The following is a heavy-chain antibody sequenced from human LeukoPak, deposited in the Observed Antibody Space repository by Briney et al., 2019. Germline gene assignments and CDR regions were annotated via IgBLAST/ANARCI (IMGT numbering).Heavy chain of an antibody. D-gene: IGHD3-3*01. V-gene: IGHV4-59*01. CDR1: GGSISNYY. CDR2: IYYSGTS. CDR3: ARAARDTIFGVVTAFDP. J-gene: IGHJ5*02. Sequence: SETLSLTCTVSGGSISNYYWSWIRQTPEKGLEWIGYIYYSGTSNYNPSLKSRVTISVDTSKNQFSLKLNSVTAADTAVYYCARAARDTIFGVVTAFDPWGQGTLVTVSS.